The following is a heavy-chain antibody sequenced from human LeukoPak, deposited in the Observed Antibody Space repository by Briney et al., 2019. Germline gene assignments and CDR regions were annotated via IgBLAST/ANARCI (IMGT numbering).Heavy chain of an antibody. CDR2: IRYDGSNK. D-gene: IGHD4-17*01. CDR1: GFTFSSYC. V-gene: IGHV3-30*02. CDR3: AKDKAYGDYPNWFDP. J-gene: IGHJ5*02. Sequence: GGSLRLSCAASGFTFSSYCMHWVRQAPGKGLEWVAFIRYDGSNKYYADSVKGRFTISRDNSKNTLYLQMNSLRAEDTAVYYCAKDKAYGDYPNWFDPWGQGTLVTVSS.